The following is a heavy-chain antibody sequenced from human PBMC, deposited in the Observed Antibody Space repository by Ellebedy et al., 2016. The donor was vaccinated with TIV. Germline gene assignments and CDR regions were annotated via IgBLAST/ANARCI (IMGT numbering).Heavy chain of an antibody. CDR2: IYHSGNT. CDR1: GDSISSGYF. V-gene: IGHV4-38-2*02. Sequence: MPSETLSLTCTVSGDSISSGYFWGWLRQPPGKGLEWIGSIYHSGNTYYSPSLKSRVTMSVDTSKNQFSLKLRYVTAADTAVYSCARDATSYRFDPWGQGTLVTVSS. J-gene: IGHJ5*02. CDR3: ARDATSYRFDP.